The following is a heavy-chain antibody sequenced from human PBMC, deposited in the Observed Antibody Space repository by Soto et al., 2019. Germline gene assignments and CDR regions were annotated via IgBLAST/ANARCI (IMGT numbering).Heavy chain of an antibody. CDR3: ARTQNYCSGGRCKHYCGMDV. CDR2: IYYSGST. V-gene: IGHV4-31*03. D-gene: IGHD2-15*01. CDR1: GGSISSGGYY. Sequence: SETLSLTCTVSGGSISSGGYYWSWIRQHPGKGLEWIGYIYYSGSTYYNPSLKSRVTISVDTSKNQFSLKLSSVTAADTAVYYCARTQNYCSGGRCKHYCGMDVWGQGTTVTVSS. J-gene: IGHJ6*02.